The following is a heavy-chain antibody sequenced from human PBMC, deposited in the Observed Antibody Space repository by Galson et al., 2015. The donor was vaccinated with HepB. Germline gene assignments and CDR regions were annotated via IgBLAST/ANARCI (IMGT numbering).Heavy chain of an antibody. Sequence: SLRLSCAASGFTFSSYSMNWVRQAPGKGLEWVSSISSSSSYIYYADSVKGRFTISRDNAKNSLYLQMNGLRAEDTAVYYCARDRPPHGGYYVTFHYWGQGTLVTVSS. D-gene: IGHD3-22*01. V-gene: IGHV3-21*01. CDR1: GFTFSSYS. J-gene: IGHJ4*02. CDR3: ARDRPPHGGYYVTFHY. CDR2: ISSSSSYI.